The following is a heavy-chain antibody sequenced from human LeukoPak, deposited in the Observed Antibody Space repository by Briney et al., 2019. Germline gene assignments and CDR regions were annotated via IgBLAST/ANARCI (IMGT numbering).Heavy chain of an antibody. CDR2: IIPIFGTA. D-gene: IGHD6-6*01. J-gene: IGHJ6*03. CDR3: ASDSSSSLAPLMDV. Sequence: SVKVSCKASGGTFSCYAISWVRQAPGQGLEWMGGIIPIFGTATYAQKFQGRVTITKDESTSTAYMELSSLRSEDTDVYYCASDSSSSLAPLMDVWGKGTTVTVSS. CDR1: GGTFSCYA. V-gene: IGHV1-69*05.